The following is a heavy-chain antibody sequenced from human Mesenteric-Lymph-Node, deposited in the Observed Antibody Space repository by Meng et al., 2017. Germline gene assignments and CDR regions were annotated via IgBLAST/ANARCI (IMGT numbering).Heavy chain of an antibody. CDR1: GGSISSGSYY. J-gene: IGHJ4*02. V-gene: IGHV4-61*02. CDR3: ARLSRGFDY. D-gene: IGHD3-16*01. Sequence: SETLSLTCTVSGGSISSGSYYWSWIRQPAGKGLEWIGRIYTSGSTNYNPSLKSRVTISVDTSKNQFSLKLSSVTAADTAVYYCARLSRGFDYWGQGTLVTV. CDR2: IYTSGST.